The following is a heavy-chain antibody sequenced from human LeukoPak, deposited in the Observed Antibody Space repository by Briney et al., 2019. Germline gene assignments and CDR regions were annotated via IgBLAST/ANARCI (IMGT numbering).Heavy chain of an antibody. V-gene: IGHV3-7*02. J-gene: IGHJ4*02. CDR2: IKQDGSDY. Sequence: GGSLRLSCVASGFTFRSYWMTGVRQAPGKGLEWVANIKQDGSDYYYLDSVRGRFTISRDNAKNSLYPQMNSLRAEDTAVYYCASGWGQFDYWGQGTLVTVSS. CDR1: GFTFRSYW. D-gene: IGHD3-10*01. CDR3: ASGWGQFDY.